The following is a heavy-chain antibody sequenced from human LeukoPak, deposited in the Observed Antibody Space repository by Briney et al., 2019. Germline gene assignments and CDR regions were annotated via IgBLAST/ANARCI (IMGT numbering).Heavy chain of an antibody. V-gene: IGHV1-24*01. Sequence: ASVKVSCKVSGYTLTELSMHWVRQAPGKGLEWMGGFDPEDGETIYAQKFQGRVTMTEDTSTDTAYMELSSLRSEDTAVYYCATTTIFGVVAPNWFDPWGQGTLVTVSS. D-gene: IGHD3-3*01. CDR2: FDPEDGET. J-gene: IGHJ5*02. CDR1: GYTLTELS. CDR3: ATTTIFGVVAPNWFDP.